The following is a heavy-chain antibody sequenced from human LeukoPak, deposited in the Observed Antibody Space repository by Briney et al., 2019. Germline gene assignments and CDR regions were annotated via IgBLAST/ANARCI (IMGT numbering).Heavy chain of an antibody. J-gene: IGHJ5*02. CDR3: AKSYDSSPNWFDP. CDR1: GFTSSTSV. CDR2: ISGTGANT. V-gene: IGHV3-23*01. D-gene: IGHD3-22*01. Sequence: GGSLRLSCAASGFTSSTSVMTWVRQAPGKGLEWVSLISGTGANTYYTDSVKGRFTISRDNSKNTVYLQMNSLRAEDTAVYYCAKSYDSSPNWFDPWGQGTLVTVSS.